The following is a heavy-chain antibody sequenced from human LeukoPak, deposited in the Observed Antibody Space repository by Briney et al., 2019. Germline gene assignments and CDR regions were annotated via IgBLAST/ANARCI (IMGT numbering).Heavy chain of an antibody. J-gene: IGHJ4*02. CDR2: INSDGSST. D-gene: IGHD5-24*01. CDR1: GFAFSSYW. CDR3: ARDGYNWGYYFDY. V-gene: IGHV3-74*01. Sequence: GGSLRLSCAASGFAFSSYWMHWVRQAPGKGLVWVSRINSDGSSTSYADSVKGRFTISRDNAKNTLYLQMNSLRAEDTAVYYCARDGYNWGYYFDYWGQGTLVTVSS.